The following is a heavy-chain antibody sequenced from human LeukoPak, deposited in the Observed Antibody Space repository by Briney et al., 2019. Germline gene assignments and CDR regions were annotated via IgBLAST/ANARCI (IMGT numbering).Heavy chain of an antibody. Sequence: PGGSLRLSCAASGFTFSSYAMSWVRQAPGKGLEWVSAISGSGGSTYYADSVEGRFTISRDNSKNTLYLQMNSLRAEDTAAYYCAKGYSSGWYYFDYWGQGTLVTVSS. D-gene: IGHD6-19*01. V-gene: IGHV3-23*01. CDR1: GFTFSSYA. CDR3: AKGYSSGWYYFDY. CDR2: ISGSGGST. J-gene: IGHJ4*02.